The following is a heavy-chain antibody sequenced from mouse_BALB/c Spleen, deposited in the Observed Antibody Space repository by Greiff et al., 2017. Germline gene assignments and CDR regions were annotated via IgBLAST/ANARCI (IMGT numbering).Heavy chain of an antibody. J-gene: IGHJ2*01. CDR1: GFTFSSYA. CDR2: ISSGGSYT. CDR3: ARYDYYFDY. Sequence: EVQLVESGGGLVKPGGSLKLSCAASGFTFSSYAMSWVRQTPEKRLEWVATISSGGSYTYYPDSVKGRFTISRDNAKNTLYLQMSSLRSEDTAMYYCARYDYYFDYWGQGTTLTVSS. V-gene: IGHV5-9-3*01. D-gene: IGHD2-4*01.